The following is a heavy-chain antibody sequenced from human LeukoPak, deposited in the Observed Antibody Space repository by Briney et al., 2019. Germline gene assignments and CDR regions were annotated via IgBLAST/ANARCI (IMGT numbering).Heavy chain of an antibody. V-gene: IGHV3-23*01. D-gene: IGHD2-2*01. Sequence: PGGSLRLSCAASGFTFSDYAMSWVRQAPGKGLEWVSAISGSGGSTYYADSVKGRFTISRDNSKKTLYLQMNSLRAEDTAVYYCATVFSSSNEFFDYWGQGALVTVSS. J-gene: IGHJ4*02. CDR2: ISGSGGST. CDR1: GFTFSDYA. CDR3: ATVFSSSNEFFDY.